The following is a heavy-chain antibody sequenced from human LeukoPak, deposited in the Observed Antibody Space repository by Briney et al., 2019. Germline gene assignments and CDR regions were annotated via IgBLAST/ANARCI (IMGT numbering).Heavy chain of an antibody. CDR1: GGSLSSGDYY. Sequence: SQTLSLTCTVSGGSLSSGDYYWSWIRQPPGKGLEWIGYIYYSGSTYYNPSLKSRVTISVDTSKNQFSLKLSSVTAADTAVYYCARDANYYDSSGYYSLNYYGMDVWGQGTTVTVSS. V-gene: IGHV4-30-4*01. J-gene: IGHJ6*02. D-gene: IGHD3-22*01. CDR2: IYYSGST. CDR3: ARDANYYDSSGYYSLNYYGMDV.